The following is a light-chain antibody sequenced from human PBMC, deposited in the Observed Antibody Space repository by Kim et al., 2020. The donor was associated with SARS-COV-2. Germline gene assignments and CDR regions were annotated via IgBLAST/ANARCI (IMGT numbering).Light chain of an antibody. CDR2: DAP. CDR1: QGIISA. Sequence: GDRVPTPCRASQGIISALDWYQQKPGKAPKLLIYDAPSLESGVPSRFSGSGSGTDFTLTISSLQPEDFATYYCQQFNSYPPLTFGGGTKVDIK. V-gene: IGKV1-13*02. CDR3: QQFNSYPPLT. J-gene: IGKJ4*01.